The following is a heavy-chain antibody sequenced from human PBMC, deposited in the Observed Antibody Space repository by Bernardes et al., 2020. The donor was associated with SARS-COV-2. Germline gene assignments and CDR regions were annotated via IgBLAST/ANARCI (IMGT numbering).Heavy chain of an antibody. V-gene: IGHV1-2*04. CDR2: INPNSGGT. CDR1: GYTFTGYY. J-gene: IGHJ5*02. D-gene: IGHD3-3*01. CDR3: ARASKYYDFWSGYYTESNEGFDP. Sequence: ASVKVSCKASGYTFTGYYIHWVRQAPGQGLEWMGWINPNSGGTDYAQNFQGWVTMTRDTSISTAYMELSRLTSDDTAVYYCARASKYYDFWSGYYTESNEGFDPWGQGTLVTVSS.